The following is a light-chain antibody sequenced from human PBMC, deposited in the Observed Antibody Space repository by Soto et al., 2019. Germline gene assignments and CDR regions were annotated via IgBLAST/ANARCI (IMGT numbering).Light chain of an antibody. CDR1: QNIRVY. Sequence: DIQMTQSPSSLSASVGDRVTITCRASQNIRVYLNWYQQKPGKAPKPLIYAASTLLGRVPSRFSGSGSGTDFTLTISSLQPEYFATYYCQQIFGTRYSFGQGTKLEI. CDR2: AAS. V-gene: IGKV1-39*01. CDR3: QQIFGTRYS. J-gene: IGKJ2*03.